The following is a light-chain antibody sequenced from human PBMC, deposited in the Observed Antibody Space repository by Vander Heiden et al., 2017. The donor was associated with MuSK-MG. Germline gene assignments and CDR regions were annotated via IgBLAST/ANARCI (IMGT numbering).Light chain of an antibody. V-gene: IGKV1-39*01. CDR3: QQSYSTPPWT. Sequence: DIQMTQSPSSLSASVGDRVTITCRASQSISSYLNWYQQKPGKAPKLLIYAASSLQSGVPSRFSGSGSGTDFTLTISSLQPEDFATYYCQQSYSTPPWTFGQGTKVXIK. J-gene: IGKJ1*01. CDR1: QSISSY. CDR2: AAS.